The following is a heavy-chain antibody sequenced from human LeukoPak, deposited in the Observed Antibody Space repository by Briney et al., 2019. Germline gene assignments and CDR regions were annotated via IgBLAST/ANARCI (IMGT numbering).Heavy chain of an antibody. Sequence: PGGSLRLSCAASGFTFSTYWMSWVRQAPGKGLEWLANIKQEGSEKYYVDSVKGRFTISRDNAENSLYLHMNSLRAEDTAVYYCARRVVGANDYWGQGTLVTVSS. V-gene: IGHV3-7*01. D-gene: IGHD1-26*01. CDR3: ARRVVGANDY. J-gene: IGHJ4*02. CDR2: IKQEGSEK. CDR1: GFTFSTYW.